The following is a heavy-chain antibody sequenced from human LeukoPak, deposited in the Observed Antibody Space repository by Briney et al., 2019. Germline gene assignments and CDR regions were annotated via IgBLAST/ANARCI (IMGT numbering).Heavy chain of an antibody. CDR2: ISYDGSNK. Sequence: GRSLRLSCAASGFTLSSYGMHWVRQAPGRGLEWVAVISYDGSNKYYADSVKGRFTISRDNSKNTLYLQMNSLRAEDTAVYYCAGSQLWLHFVAYWGQGTLVTVSS. CDR3: AGSQLWLHFVAY. D-gene: IGHD5-18*01. CDR1: GFTLSSYG. V-gene: IGHV3-30*03. J-gene: IGHJ4*02.